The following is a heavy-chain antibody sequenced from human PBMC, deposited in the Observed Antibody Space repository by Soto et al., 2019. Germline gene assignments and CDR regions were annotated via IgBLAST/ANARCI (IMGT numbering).Heavy chain of an antibody. CDR2: ISVYHGNT. CDR3: ARDHGGATMGLLY. CDR1: GYNFLNYG. V-gene: IGHV1-18*04. J-gene: IGHJ4*02. D-gene: IGHD1-26*01. Sequence: ASVKVSCKTSGYNFLNYGMSWVRQALGQGPEWMGWISVYHGNTIYAQNFQGRVTMTTDTSTSTAYMELTSLRSDDTGVYYCARDHGGATMGLLYWDQGTRVTVSS.